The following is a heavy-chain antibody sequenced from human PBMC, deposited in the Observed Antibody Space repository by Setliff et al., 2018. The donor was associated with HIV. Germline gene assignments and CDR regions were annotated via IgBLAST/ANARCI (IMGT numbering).Heavy chain of an antibody. CDR2: IYHSGST. D-gene: IGHD3-22*01. CDR3: ARENYDNNGYGAFDI. Sequence: PSETLSLTCGVSGYSVNSDYNWGWIRQPPGKGLESPGRGLEWMGHIYHSGSTYYNPSLRSRVTISVDTSKNQFSLKLSSVTAADTAVYYCARENYDNNGYGAFDIWGQGTTVTVSS. J-gene: IGHJ3*02. V-gene: IGHV4-38-2*02. CDR1: GYSVNSDYN.